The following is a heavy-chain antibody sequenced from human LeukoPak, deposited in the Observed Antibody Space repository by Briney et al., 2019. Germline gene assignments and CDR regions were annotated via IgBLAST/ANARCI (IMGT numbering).Heavy chain of an antibody. CDR1: GFTFSSYE. V-gene: IGHV3-23*01. CDR2: ISGSGGST. D-gene: IGHD6-13*01. CDR3: AKDSSSWLTANDAFDI. J-gene: IGHJ3*02. Sequence: GGSLRLSCAASGFTFSSYEMNWVRQAPGKGLEWVSAISGSGGSTYYADSVKGRFTISRDNSKNTLYLQMNSLRAEDTAVYYCAKDSSSWLTANDAFDIWGQGTMVTVSS.